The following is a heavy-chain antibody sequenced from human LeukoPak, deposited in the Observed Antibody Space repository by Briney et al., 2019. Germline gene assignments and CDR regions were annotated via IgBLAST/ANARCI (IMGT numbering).Heavy chain of an antibody. D-gene: IGHD3-10*01. J-gene: IGHJ4*02. V-gene: IGHV1-2*02. CDR1: GYTFTSYD. CDR3: ARDRVYYGSGSYYYFDY. Sequence: ASVKVSCKASGYTFTSYDINWVRQAPGQGLEWMGWINPNSGGTNYAQKFQGRVTMTRDTSISTAYMELSRLRSDDTAVYCCARDRVYYGSGSYYYFDYWGQGTLVTVSS. CDR2: INPNSGGT.